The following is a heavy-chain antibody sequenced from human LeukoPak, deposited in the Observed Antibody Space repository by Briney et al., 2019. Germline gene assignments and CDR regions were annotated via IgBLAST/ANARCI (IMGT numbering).Heavy chain of an antibody. D-gene: IGHD6-13*01. J-gene: IGHJ4*02. CDR3: ASQGIAVAGTVYYFYY. CDR1: GFTVSSNY. CDR2: IYSGGST. V-gene: IGHV3-53*01. Sequence: GGSLRLSCAASGFTVSSNYMSWVRQAPGKGLGWVSVIYSGGSTYYADSVKGRFTISRDNSKNTLYLQMNSLRAEDTAVYYCASQGIAVAGTVYYFYYWGQGTLVTVSS.